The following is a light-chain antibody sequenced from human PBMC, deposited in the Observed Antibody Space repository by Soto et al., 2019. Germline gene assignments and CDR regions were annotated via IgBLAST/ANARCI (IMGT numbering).Light chain of an antibody. Sequence: DSQLTQSPSSLASSVGGRVTITCRASQSLSSWLAWYQQKPGKAPKLLIYDASSLESGVPSRFSGSGSGTEFTLTISSLKPDDFATYYCQQYQSYSRTFGQGTKVDIK. CDR3: QQYQSYSRT. V-gene: IGKV1-5*01. J-gene: IGKJ1*01. CDR1: QSLSSW. CDR2: DAS.